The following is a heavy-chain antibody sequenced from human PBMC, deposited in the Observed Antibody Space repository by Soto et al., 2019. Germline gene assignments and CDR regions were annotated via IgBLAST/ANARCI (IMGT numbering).Heavy chain of an antibody. D-gene: IGHD4-17*01. CDR1: GGSISSSSHY. Sequence: QLQLQESGPGLVKPSETLSLTCTVSGGSISSSSHYWGWIRQPPGKGLEWIGSIYYSGSTYYNPSLKSRVTISVDTSKNQFSLKLSSVTAADTAVYYCARSDDYGDYAFFDYWGQGTLVTVSS. CDR2: IYYSGST. V-gene: IGHV4-39*01. CDR3: ARSDDYGDYAFFDY. J-gene: IGHJ4*02.